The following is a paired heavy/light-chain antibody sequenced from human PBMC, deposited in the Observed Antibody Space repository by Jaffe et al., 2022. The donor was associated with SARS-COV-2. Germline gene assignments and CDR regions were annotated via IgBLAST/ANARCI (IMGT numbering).Heavy chain of an antibody. V-gene: IGHV3-21*01. D-gene: IGHD3-10*01. J-gene: IGHJ4*02. Sequence: EIHLVESGGGLVNPGGSLRLSCAASGFTFSDYSMNWVRQAPGKGLEWVSYISSSSTYIHYADSVKGRFTISRDNAKNSLYLQMNSLRGEDTAVYYCAEGVTISDYWGQGTLVTVSS. CDR1: GFTFSDYS. CDR2: ISSSSTYI. CDR3: AEGVTISDY.
Light chain of an antibody. Sequence: DIQMTQSPSSLSTSVGDRVTITCRASQGIENDLAWFQQKPGKAPKRLIYAASSLQSGVPSRFSGSGSGTEFTLTISSLQPEDFATYYCLQHNSYPRTFGPGTKVDIK. CDR2: AAS. J-gene: IGKJ3*01. CDR1: QGIEND. CDR3: LQHNSYPRT. V-gene: IGKV1-17*01.